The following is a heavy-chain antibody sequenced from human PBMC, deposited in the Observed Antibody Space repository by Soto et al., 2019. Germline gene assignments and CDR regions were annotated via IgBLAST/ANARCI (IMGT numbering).Heavy chain of an antibody. CDR2: INPSGGST. Sequence: ASVKVSCKASGYTFTSYYMHWVRQAPGQGLEWMGIINPSGGSTSYAQKLQGRVTMTRDTSTSTVYMELSSLRSEDTAVYYCATRYYGYCSSTSCMDVWGKGTTVTVSS. CDR3: ATRYYGYCSSTSCMDV. D-gene: IGHD2-2*03. V-gene: IGHV1-46*03. CDR1: GYTFTSYY. J-gene: IGHJ6*03.